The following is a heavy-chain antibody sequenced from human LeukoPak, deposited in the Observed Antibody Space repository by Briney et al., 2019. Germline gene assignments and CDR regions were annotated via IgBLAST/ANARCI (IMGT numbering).Heavy chain of an antibody. V-gene: IGHV1-2*02. Sequence: GASVKVSCKASGYTFTGYYMHWVRQAPGQGPEWMGWINPNSGGTNYAQKFQGRVTMTRDTSISTAYMELSRLRSDDTAVYYCARDPGVSVAAYYFDYWGQGTLVTVSS. D-gene: IGHD6-19*01. CDR3: ARDPGVSVAAYYFDY. CDR2: INPNSGGT. J-gene: IGHJ4*02. CDR1: GYTFTGYY.